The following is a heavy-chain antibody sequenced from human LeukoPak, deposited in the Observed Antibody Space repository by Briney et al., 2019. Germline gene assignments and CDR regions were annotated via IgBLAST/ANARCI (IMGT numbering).Heavy chain of an antibody. CDR1: GFTFSSYA. Sequence: GGSLRLSCAASGFTFSSYAMTWVRQGPGKGLEWVAGISGSGESTYYADSVKGRFTISRDNSKNTLYLQMNSLRAEDTAVYYCAKTSYRDFWSAPGSHHYLDVWGTGTTVTVSS. J-gene: IGHJ6*03. V-gene: IGHV3-23*01. CDR3: AKTSYRDFWSAPGSHHYLDV. CDR2: ISGSGEST. D-gene: IGHD3-3*01.